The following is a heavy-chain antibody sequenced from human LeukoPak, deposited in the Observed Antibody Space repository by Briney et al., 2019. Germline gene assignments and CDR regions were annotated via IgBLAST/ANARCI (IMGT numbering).Heavy chain of an antibody. CDR3: ASSRLHYYYYYYMDV. Sequence: PSETLSLTCAVYGGSFSGYYRSWLRQPPGKGLEWIGEINHSGSTNYNPSLKSRVTISVDTSKNQLSLKLSSVTAADTAVYYCASSRLHYYYYYYMDVWGKGTTVTVSS. J-gene: IGHJ6*03. CDR2: INHSGST. V-gene: IGHV4-34*01. D-gene: IGHD4-11*01. CDR1: GGSFSGYY.